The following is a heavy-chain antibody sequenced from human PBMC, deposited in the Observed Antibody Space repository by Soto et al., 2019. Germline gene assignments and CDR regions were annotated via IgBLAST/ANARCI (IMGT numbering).Heavy chain of an antibody. J-gene: IGHJ4*02. CDR2: IYYSGST. Sequence: PSETLSLTCTVSGGSISSYYWSWIRQPPGKGLEWIGYIYYSGSTNYNPSLKSRVTISVDTSKNQFSLKLSSVTAADTAVYYCAGRDPIVADTDLDYWGQGTLVTVSS. V-gene: IGHV4-59*01. CDR1: GGSISSYY. D-gene: IGHD1-26*01. CDR3: AGRDPIVADTDLDY.